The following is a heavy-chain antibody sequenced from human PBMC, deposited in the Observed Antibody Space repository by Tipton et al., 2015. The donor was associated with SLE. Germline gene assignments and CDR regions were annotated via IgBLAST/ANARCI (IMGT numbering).Heavy chain of an antibody. CDR1: GGSIGSDY. J-gene: IGHJ4*02. Sequence: GLVKPSETLSLTCTIYGGSIGSDYWSWIRQPPGRGLEWIGRIYHSGSTYYNPPLKSRVTISVDTSRNQFSLHLRSVTAADTAVYYCARKTYFDFWGQGTLVTVSS. CDR2: IYHSGST. V-gene: IGHV4-59*08. CDR3: ARKTYFDF.